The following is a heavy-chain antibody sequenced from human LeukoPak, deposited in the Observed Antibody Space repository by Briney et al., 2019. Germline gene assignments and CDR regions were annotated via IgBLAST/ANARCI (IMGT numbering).Heavy chain of an antibody. Sequence: GGSLRLSCAASGFTFSTYWMHWVRQAPGKGLVWVSRIYIDGSSTNYADSVKGRFTMSRDNAKNTLYLQMNSLRAEDTAVYYCAREAGDDSSGYFDYWGQGTLVTVSS. CDR2: IYIDGSST. J-gene: IGHJ4*02. D-gene: IGHD3-22*01. V-gene: IGHV3-74*01. CDR3: AREAGDDSSGYFDY. CDR1: GFTFSTYW.